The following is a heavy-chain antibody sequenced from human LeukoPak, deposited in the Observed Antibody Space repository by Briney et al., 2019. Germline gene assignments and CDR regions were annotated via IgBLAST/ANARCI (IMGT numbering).Heavy chain of an antibody. CDR2: IYYSGST. V-gene: IGHV4-31*03. CDR3: ARENPVWSGLYYCYGMDV. J-gene: IGHJ6*02. D-gene: IGHD3-3*01. CDR1: GGSISSGGYY. Sequence: SQTLSLTCTVSGGSISSGGYYWSWIRQHPGKGLEWIGYIYYSGSTYYNPSPKSRVTISVDTSKNQFSLKLSSVTAADTAVYYCARENPVWSGLYYCYGMDVWGQGTTVTVSS.